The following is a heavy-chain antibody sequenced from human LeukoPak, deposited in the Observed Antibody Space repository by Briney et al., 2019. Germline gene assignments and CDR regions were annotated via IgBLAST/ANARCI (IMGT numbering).Heavy chain of an antibody. Sequence: SETLSLTCTVSGVSISSYYLSWVRQPPGKGLEWIGDIYYSGSTHYNPSLKSRVTISVDTSKNQFSLKLSSVTAADTAGYYCASGVRPPNYYYYMDVWGKGTTVTISS. CDR1: GVSISSYY. V-gene: IGHV4-59*12. CDR2: IYYSGST. J-gene: IGHJ6*03. CDR3: ASGVRPPNYYYYMDV.